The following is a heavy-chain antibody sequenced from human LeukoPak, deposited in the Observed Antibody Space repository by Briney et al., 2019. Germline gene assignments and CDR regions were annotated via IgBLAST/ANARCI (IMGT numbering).Heavy chain of an antibody. V-gene: IGHV3-15*07. J-gene: IGHJ4*02. CDR2: IKSKTDGGTT. Sequence: PGGSLRLSCAASGFTFSNAWMNWVRQAPGKGLERVGRIKSKTDGGTTDYAAPVKGRFTISRDDSKNTLYLQMDSLKTEDTAIYYCTTDLGYSSSDFDYWGQGTLVTVSS. CDR1: GFTFSNAW. D-gene: IGHD6-13*01. CDR3: TTDLGYSSSDFDY.